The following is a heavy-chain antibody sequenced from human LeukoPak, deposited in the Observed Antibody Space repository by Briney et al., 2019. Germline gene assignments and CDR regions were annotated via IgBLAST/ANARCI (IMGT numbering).Heavy chain of an antibody. CDR3: AKDYAGSGTSHQYFQH. J-gene: IGHJ1*01. CDR2: ISGSGGST. D-gene: IGHD2-2*01. Sequence: GGSLRLSCAASGFTFSSYAMSWVRQAPGKGLEWVSAISGSGGSTYYADSVKGRFTISRDNSKNTLYLQMNSLRAEDTAVYYCAKDYAGSGTSHQYFQHWGQGTLVTVSS. V-gene: IGHV3-23*01. CDR1: GFTFSSYA.